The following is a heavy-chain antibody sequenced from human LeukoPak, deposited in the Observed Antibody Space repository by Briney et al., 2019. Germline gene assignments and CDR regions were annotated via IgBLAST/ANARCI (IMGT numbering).Heavy chain of an antibody. Sequence: GGSLRLSCAASGFTLSSYSMNWVRQAPGKGLEWVSSISSSSSYIYYADSVKGRFTISRDNAKNSLYLQMNSLRAEDTAVYYCAREGYYYDSSGYSAWGQGTLVTVSS. J-gene: IGHJ5*02. CDR3: AREGYYYDSSGYSA. V-gene: IGHV3-21*01. D-gene: IGHD3-22*01. CDR1: GFTLSSYS. CDR2: ISSSSSYI.